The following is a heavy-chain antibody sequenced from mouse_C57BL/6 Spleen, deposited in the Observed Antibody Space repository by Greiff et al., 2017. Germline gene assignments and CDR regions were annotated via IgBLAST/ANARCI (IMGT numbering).Heavy chain of an antibody. CDR2: INYDGSST. D-gene: IGHD1-1*01. Sequence: EVMLVESEGGLVQPGSSMKLSCTASGFTFSDYYMAWVRQVPEKGLEWVANINYDGSSTYYLDSLKSRFIISRDNAKNILYLQMSSLKSEDTATYYCARDNYGSSPHWYFDVWGTGTTVTVSS. J-gene: IGHJ1*03. V-gene: IGHV5-16*01. CDR3: ARDNYGSSPHWYFDV. CDR1: GFTFSDYY.